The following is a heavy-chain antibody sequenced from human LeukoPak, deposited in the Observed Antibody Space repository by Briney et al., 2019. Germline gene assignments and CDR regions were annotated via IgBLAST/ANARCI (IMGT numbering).Heavy chain of an antibody. CDR2: MSFDGTNE. V-gene: IGHV3-30-3*01. D-gene: IGHD2-15*01. J-gene: IGHJ4*02. CDR1: GFTFNSYA. Sequence: GRSLRLSCAASGFTFNSYAMHWVRQAPGKGLEWVALMSFDGTNEYYADSVKGRFTTSRDYSKNTLYLQMNSLRGEDTAVYYCARSATPYSSGWQTSYWGQGTRVTVSS. CDR3: ARSATPYSSGWQTSY.